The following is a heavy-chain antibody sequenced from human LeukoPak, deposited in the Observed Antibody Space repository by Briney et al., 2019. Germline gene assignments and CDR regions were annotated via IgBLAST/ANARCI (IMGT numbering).Heavy chain of an antibody. CDR3: ARDMWSYGSGSGLIY. CDR1: GFTFSDHY. Sequence: GGTLRLSCAASGFTFSDHYMEWVRHAPGKGLEWVGRSRNKANSYTTEYAASVKGRFTISRDDSKNSLYLQMNSLKTEDTAVYYCARDMWSYGSGSGLIYWGQGTLVTVSS. V-gene: IGHV3-72*01. J-gene: IGHJ4*02. D-gene: IGHD3-10*01. CDR2: SRNKANSYTT.